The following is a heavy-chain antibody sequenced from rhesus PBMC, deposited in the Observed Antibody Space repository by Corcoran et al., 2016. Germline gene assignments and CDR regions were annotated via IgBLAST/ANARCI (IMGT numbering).Heavy chain of an antibody. J-gene: IGHJ4*01. V-gene: IGHV4-73*01. CDR3: ARRGSGYYYFDY. D-gene: IGHD3-28*01. CDR1: GGSISGYYF. CDR2: FYGNSPST. Sequence: QVKLQQWGEGLVKPSETLSLSCAVYGGSISGYYFLSWIRRPAGKGLEWIGDFYGNSPSTNSNPSLKNRVTISKDTSKNQFSLKLSSVTAADTAVYYCARRGSGYYYFDYWGQGVLVTVSS.